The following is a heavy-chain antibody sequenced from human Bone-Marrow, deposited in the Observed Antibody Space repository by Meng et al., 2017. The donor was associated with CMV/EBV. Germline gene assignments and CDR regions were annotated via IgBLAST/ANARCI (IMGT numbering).Heavy chain of an antibody. V-gene: IGHV4-38-2*02. Sequence: SKTLSLTCTVSGSSISSVYYWGWIRQPPGKGLEWIGSIYQSGSTYYNPSLKSRVTISVDTSKNQFTLKLSSVTAADTAVYYCARDLYCSSTSCSYAGFDPWGQGTLVTVSS. D-gene: IGHD2-2*01. J-gene: IGHJ5*02. CDR1: GSSISSVYY. CDR2: IYQSGST. CDR3: ARDLYCSSTSCSYAGFDP.